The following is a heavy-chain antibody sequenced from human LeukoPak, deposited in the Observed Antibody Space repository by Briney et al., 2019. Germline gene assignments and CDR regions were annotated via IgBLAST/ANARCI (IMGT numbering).Heavy chain of an antibody. D-gene: IGHD3-22*01. CDR2: IKSDGST. J-gene: IGHJ1*01. V-gene: IGHV3-74*01. Sequence: GGSLRLSCAASGFTFSSYWMHWVRQTPGKGLVWVSRIKSDGSTNYADSVKGRLTISRDNAKNTLSLQMNSLRAEDTGVYYCARAPSEIGGYYPEYFRHWGQGTLVTVSS. CDR1: GFTFSSYW. CDR3: ARAPSEIGGYYPEYFRH.